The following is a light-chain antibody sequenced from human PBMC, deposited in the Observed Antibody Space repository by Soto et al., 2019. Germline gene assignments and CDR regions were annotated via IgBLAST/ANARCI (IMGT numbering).Light chain of an antibody. V-gene: IGKV3-20*01. CDR2: AAS. CDR1: QSVSSSQ. CDR3: QQYGSAPHT. Sequence: EIMLTHSPATLSLSPCERATLSFSASQSVSSSQLAWFQQKPGQAPRLLIYAASSRAAGIPDRFSGSGSGTDFTLTISRLEPEDFAVYYWQQYGSAPHTFGGGTKVDIK. J-gene: IGKJ4*01.